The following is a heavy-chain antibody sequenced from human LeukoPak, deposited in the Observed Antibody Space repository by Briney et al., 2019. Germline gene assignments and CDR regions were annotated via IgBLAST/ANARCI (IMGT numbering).Heavy chain of an antibody. Sequence: GGSLRLSCTASGFTLSRYWMSWVRQAPGKGLERVAVISYDGSNKYYADSVKGRFTISRDNSRNMLYLQMNSLRAEDTAVYYSTRDWNDLDYWGQGTLVTVSS. CDR2: ISYDGSNK. V-gene: IGHV3-30*03. CDR1: GFTLSRYW. D-gene: IGHD1-1*01. CDR3: TRDWNDLDY. J-gene: IGHJ4*02.